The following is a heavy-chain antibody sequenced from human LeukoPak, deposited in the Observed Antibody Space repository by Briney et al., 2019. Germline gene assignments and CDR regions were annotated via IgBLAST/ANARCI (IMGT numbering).Heavy chain of an antibody. CDR3: ARSTPVDY. V-gene: IGHV3-48*01. CDR1: GFTFSSYS. J-gene: IGHJ4*02. Sequence: GGSLRLSRTASGFTFSSYSMNWVRQAPGKGLEWVSYISSSGTTIYFADSLKGRFTVSRDNAKNSLYLQMNSLRAEDTAVYYCARSTPVDYWGQGTLVTVSS. D-gene: IGHD2-2*01. CDR2: ISSSGTTI.